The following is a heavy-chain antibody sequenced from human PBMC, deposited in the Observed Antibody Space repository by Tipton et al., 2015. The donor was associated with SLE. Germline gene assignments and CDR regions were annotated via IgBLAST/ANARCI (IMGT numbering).Heavy chain of an antibody. V-gene: IGHV3-43*01. CDR2: ISWDGGST. CDR1: GFTFDDYT. CDR3: AKDGVKWELLGAFDI. J-gene: IGHJ3*02. Sequence: SLRLSCVASGFTFDDYTMHWVRQAPGKGLEWVSLISWDGGSTYYADSVKGRFTISRDNSKNTLYLQMNSLRAEDTAVYYCAKDGVKWELLGAFDIWGQGTRVTVSS. D-gene: IGHD1-26*01.